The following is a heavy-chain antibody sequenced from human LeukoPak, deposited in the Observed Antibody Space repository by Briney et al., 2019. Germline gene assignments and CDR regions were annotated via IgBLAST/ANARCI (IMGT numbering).Heavy chain of an antibody. CDR1: GYTFTSYA. Sequence: ASVKVSCTASGYTFTSYAMHWVRQAPGQRLEWMGWINAGNGNTKYSQKFQGRVTITRDTSASTAYMELSSLRSEDTAVYYCARGGDSYCGGDCYPWWFDPWGQGTLVTVSS. D-gene: IGHD2-21*02. V-gene: IGHV1-3*01. CDR2: INAGNGNT. J-gene: IGHJ5*02. CDR3: ARGGDSYCGGDCYPWWFDP.